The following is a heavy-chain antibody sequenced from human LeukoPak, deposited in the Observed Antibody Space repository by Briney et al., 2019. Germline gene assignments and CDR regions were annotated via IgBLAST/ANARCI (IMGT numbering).Heavy chain of an antibody. D-gene: IGHD3-22*01. CDR2: IDYRGNT. J-gene: IGHJ4*02. V-gene: IGHV4-39*01. CDR1: GASISSSNYY. Sequence: SENLSLTCTVSGASISSSNYYWDWIRQPPGKGLEWIGSIDYRGNTYCNPSLKSRVTISVDTSKNQLSLKLSSVTVADTSVYYCARRKLVGGYYDSSGYSLLDYWGQGTLLTVSS. CDR3: ARRKLVGGYYDSSGYSLLDY.